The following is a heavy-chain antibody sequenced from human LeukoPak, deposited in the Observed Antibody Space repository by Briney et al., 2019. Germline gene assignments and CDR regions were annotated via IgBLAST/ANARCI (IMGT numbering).Heavy chain of an antibody. Sequence: GWSLRLSCAASGFTFSSYWMSWVRQAPGKGLEWVANIKQDGSEKYYVDSAKGRFTISRDNAKNSLYLQMNSLRAEDTAVYYCARVDYYDSSGYHTVFDYWGQGTLVTVSS. CDR2: IKQDGSEK. J-gene: IGHJ4*02. V-gene: IGHV3-7*01. CDR1: GFTFSSYW. D-gene: IGHD3-22*01. CDR3: ARVDYYDSSGYHTVFDY.